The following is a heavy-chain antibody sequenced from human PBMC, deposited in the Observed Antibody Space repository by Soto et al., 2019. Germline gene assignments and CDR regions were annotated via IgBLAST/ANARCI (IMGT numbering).Heavy chain of an antibody. CDR2: INPNSGGT. J-gene: IGHJ3*02. CDR3: AGGGGSASNDALDI. CDR1: GYTFTGYY. Sequence: PSVKVSCKASGYTFTGYYMHWVRQAPGQGLEWMGWINPNSGGTNYAQKFQGWVTMTRDTSISTAYMELSRLRSDDTAVYYCAGGGGSASNDALDIWGQGTMVTVSS. V-gene: IGHV1-2*04.